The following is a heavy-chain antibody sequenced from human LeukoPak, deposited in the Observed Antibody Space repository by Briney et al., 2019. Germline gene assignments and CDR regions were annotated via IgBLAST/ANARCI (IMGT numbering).Heavy chain of an antibody. CDR3: ARDCGGSSPFDY. D-gene: IGHD2-15*01. Sequence: GGSLRLSCAASGFTFSSYEMHWVRQAPGKGLEWVSYISSSGSTIYYADSVKGRFTISRDNAKNSLYLQMNSLRAEDTAVYSCARDCGGSSPFDYWGQGTLVTVSS. J-gene: IGHJ4*02. CDR2: ISSSGSTI. CDR1: GFTFSSYE. V-gene: IGHV3-48*03.